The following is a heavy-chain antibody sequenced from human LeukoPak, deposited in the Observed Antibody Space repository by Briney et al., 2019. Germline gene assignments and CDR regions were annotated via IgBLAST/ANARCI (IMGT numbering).Heavy chain of an antibody. CDR1: GYTFTSYY. CDR3: ARDGGMVRGTVDY. CDR2: INPIGGST. J-gene: IGHJ4*02. D-gene: IGHD3-10*01. V-gene: IGHV1-46*01. Sequence: ASVKVSCKSSGYTFTSYYMYWVRQAPGQGLEWMGIINPIGGSTSYAQTFQGRVTMTRDTSTRTVYMELSSLRSEDTAVYYCARDGGMVRGTVDYWGQGTLVTVSS.